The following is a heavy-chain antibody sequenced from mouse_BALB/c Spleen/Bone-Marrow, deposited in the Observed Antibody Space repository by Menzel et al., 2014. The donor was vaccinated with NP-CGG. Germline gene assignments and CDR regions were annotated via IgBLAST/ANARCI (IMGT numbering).Heavy chain of an antibody. D-gene: IGHD3-1*01. CDR2: IRNKANGFTT. J-gene: IGHJ2*01. CDR3: ARDRAARATGYYFDY. CDR1: GFTFTDYY. Sequence: EVKLVESGGGLVQPGGSLRLSCATSGFTFTDYYMSWVRQPPGKALEWLGFIRNKANGFTTEYSASVKGRFTISRDNSQSILYLQMNTPRAEDSATYYCARDRAARATGYYFDYWGQGTTLTVSS. V-gene: IGHV7-3*02.